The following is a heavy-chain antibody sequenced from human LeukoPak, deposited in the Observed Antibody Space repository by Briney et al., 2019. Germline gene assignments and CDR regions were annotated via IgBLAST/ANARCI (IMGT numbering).Heavy chain of an antibody. J-gene: IGHJ4*02. Sequence: PSETLSLTCAVSGGSISSYYWSWIRQPPGKGLEWMGYIYYSGSTNYNPSLKSRVTISVDTSKNQFTLRLSSVTAADTAVYYCARDVVAAAGTWDYWGKGTLVTVSS. CDR3: ARDVVAAAGTWDY. V-gene: IGHV4-59*01. CDR1: GGSISSYY. CDR2: IYYSGST. D-gene: IGHD6-13*01.